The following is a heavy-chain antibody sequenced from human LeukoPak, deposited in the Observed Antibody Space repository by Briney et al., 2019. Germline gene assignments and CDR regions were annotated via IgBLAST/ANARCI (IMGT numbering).Heavy chain of an antibody. V-gene: IGHV3-48*03. Sequence: PGGSLRLSCAASGFTFSSYEMNWVRQAPGKGLEGVSYISSSGSGSTIYYADSVKGRFTISRDNAKNSLYLQMNSLRAEDTAVYYCARGTGYCLDLWGQGTLVAVSS. D-gene: IGHD2-2*03. CDR1: GFTFSSYE. J-gene: IGHJ5*02. CDR3: ARGTGYCLDL. CDR2: ISSSGSGSTI.